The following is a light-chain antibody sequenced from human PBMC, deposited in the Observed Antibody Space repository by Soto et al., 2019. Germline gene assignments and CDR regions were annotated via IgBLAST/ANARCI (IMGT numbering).Light chain of an antibody. J-gene: IGLJ1*01. CDR3: SSLRSGSILYV. CDR1: SSDVGHYNY. CDR2: DVS. Sequence: QSVLTQPASVSGSPGQSITISCTGTSSDVGHYNYVSWYQQHPGKAPKLMIYDVSNRPSGVSTRFSGPKSGNTASLTISGLQAEDEADYYCSSLRSGSILYVFGTGTKVTVL. V-gene: IGLV2-14*01.